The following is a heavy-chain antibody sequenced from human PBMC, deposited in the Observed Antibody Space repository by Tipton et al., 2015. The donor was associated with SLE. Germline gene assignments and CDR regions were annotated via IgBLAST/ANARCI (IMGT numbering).Heavy chain of an antibody. CDR3: AREPRPRGALKDAFDI. V-gene: IGHV4-59*01. CDR1: GGSISSYY. CDR2: IYYSGST. Sequence: LRLSCTVSGGSISSYYWSWIRQPPGKGLEWIGYIYYSGSTNYNPSLKSRVTISVDTSKNQFSLKLSSVTAADTAVYYCAREPRPRGALKDAFDIWGQGTMVTVSS. J-gene: IGHJ3*02.